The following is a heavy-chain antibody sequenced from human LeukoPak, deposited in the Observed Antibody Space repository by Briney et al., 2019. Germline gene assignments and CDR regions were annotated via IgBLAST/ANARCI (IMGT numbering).Heavy chain of an antibody. CDR2: ISTDGSQT. CDR3: VRSLRSADF. J-gene: IGHJ4*02. Sequence: GSLRLSCEASGFTFSNYWMHWVRQPPGKGLMWVSQISTDGSQTFYADSVRGRFTISRDNAQNTLFLQMDSLRPEDTAVYYCVRSLRSADFWGQGTLDTVSS. CDR1: GFTFSNYW. V-gene: IGHV3-74*01.